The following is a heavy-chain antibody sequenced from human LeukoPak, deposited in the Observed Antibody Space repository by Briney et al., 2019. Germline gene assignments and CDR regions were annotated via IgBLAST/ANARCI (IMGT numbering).Heavy chain of an antibody. J-gene: IGHJ4*02. D-gene: IGHD3-9*01. CDR2: ISGSGGST. Sequence: GGSLRLSCVASGFTFSSYAMSWVRQAPGKGLEWVSAISGSGGSTYYADSVKGRFTISRDNSKNTLYLQMNSLRAEGTAVYYCAGYDILTKGFDYWGQGTLVTVSS. CDR1: GFTFSSYA. CDR3: AGYDILTKGFDY. V-gene: IGHV3-23*01.